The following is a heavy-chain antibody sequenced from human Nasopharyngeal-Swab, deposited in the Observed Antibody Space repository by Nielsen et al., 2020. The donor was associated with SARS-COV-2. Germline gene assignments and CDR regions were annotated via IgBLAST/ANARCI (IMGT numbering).Heavy chain of an antibody. CDR1: GFTFSSYA. CDR2: ISYDGSNK. V-gene: IGHV3-30-3*01. CDR3: ARVGVIYGSGAFDI. D-gene: IGHD3-10*01. J-gene: IGHJ3*02. Sequence: GESPKISCAASGFTFSSYAMHWVRQAPGKGLEWVAVISYDGSNKYYADSVKGRFTISRDNSKNTLYLQMNSLRAEDTAVYYCARVGVIYGSGAFDIWGQGTMVTVSS.